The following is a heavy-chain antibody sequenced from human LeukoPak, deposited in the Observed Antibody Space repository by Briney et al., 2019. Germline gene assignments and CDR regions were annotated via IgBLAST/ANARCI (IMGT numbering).Heavy chain of an antibody. Sequence: SETLSLTCTVSGGSISSYYWSWIRQPPGKGLEWIGYIYTSGSTNYNPSLKSRVTISVDTSKNQFSLKLSSVTAAATAVYYCAGQGGFLISTTGPTNNWGQETLVPVS. CDR1: GGSISSYY. CDR2: IYTSGST. V-gene: IGHV4-4*09. J-gene: IGHJ4*02. D-gene: IGHD2-2*01. CDR3: AGQGGFLISTTGPTNN.